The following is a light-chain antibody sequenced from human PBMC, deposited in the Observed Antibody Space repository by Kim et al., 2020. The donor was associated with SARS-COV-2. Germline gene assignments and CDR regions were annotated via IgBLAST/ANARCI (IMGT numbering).Light chain of an antibody. V-gene: IGKV1-27*01. CDR1: QDIANS. CDR2: AAA. Sequence: ASMGDRVTITCRASQDIANSLAWYQQKPGKVPQVLIYAAATLQSGVPSRFSGSGSGTEFTLTIGSLQTEDVATYDCQKYNSAPWTFGPGTKVEIK. J-gene: IGKJ1*01. CDR3: QKYNSAPWT.